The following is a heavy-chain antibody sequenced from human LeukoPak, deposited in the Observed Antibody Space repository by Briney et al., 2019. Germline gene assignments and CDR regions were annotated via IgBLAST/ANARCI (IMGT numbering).Heavy chain of an antibody. CDR3: ARDPRSVDIVATITLVYFDY. V-gene: IGHV1-18*01. CDR2: ISAYNGNT. CDR1: GYTFTSYG. D-gene: IGHD5-12*01. Sequence: ASVKVSCKASGYTFTSYGISWVQQAPGQGLEWMGWISAYNGNTNYAQKLQGRVTMTTDTSTSTAYMELRSLRSDDTAVYYCARDPRSVDIVATITLVYFDYWGQGTLVTVSS. J-gene: IGHJ4*02.